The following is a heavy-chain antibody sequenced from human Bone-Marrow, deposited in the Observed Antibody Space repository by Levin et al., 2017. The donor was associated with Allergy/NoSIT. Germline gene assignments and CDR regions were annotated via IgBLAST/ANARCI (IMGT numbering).Heavy chain of an antibody. J-gene: IGHJ6*02. V-gene: IGHV3-21*01. CDR1: GFTFTSYS. CDR2: ISSSSTYI. Sequence: ETLSLTCAASGFTFTSYSMNWVRQAPGKRLEWVSYISSSSTYIYYADSVKGRFTISRDNAKNSLYLQMDSLRAEDTAVYYCASTKDSSSWNSYYFGMDVWGQGTTVTVSS. D-gene: IGHD6-13*01. CDR3: ASTKDSSSWNSYYFGMDV.